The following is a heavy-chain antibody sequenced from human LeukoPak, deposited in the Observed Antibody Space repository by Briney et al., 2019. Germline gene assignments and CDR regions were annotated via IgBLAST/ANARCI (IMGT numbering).Heavy chain of an antibody. CDR2: IYHSGST. Sequence: SQTLSLTCAVSGGSISSGDYSWSWIRQPPGKGLEWIGYIYHSGSTYYNPSLKSRVTISVDRSKNQFSLKLSSVTAADTAVYHCAREAMYSYGNNFDYWGQGTLVTVSS. CDR3: AREAMYSYGNNFDY. V-gene: IGHV4-30-2*01. CDR1: GGSISSGDYS. J-gene: IGHJ4*02. D-gene: IGHD5-18*01.